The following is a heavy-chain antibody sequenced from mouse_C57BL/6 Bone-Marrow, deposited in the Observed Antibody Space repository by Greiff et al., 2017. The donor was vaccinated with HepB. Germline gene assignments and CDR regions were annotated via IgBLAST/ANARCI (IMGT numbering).Heavy chain of an antibody. CDR2: ISYDGSN. CDR1: GYSITSGYY. CDR3: ALYWYFDV. J-gene: IGHJ1*03. V-gene: IGHV3-6*01. Sequence: EVQLQESGPGLVKPSQSLSLTCSVTGYSITSGYYWNWIRQFPGNKLEWMGYISYDGSNNYNPSLKNRISITRDTSKNQFFLKLNSVTTEDTATYYCALYWYFDVWGTGTTVTVSS.